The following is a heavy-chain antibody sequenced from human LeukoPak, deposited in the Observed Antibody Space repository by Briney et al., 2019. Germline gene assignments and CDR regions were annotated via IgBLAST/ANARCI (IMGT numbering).Heavy chain of an antibody. V-gene: IGHV4-59*01. CDR1: GGSIDGYY. CDR3: ARADYDTSAYYCTFDY. Sequence: PSETLSLTCTVSGGSIDGYYWSWIRQPPEKGLAWIGYIYYRGSTNYNPSLKSRVTISVDTSKNQFSLNLSSVTAADTAVYYCARADYDTSAYYCTFDYWGQGTLVTVSS. CDR2: IYYRGST. J-gene: IGHJ4*02. D-gene: IGHD3-22*01.